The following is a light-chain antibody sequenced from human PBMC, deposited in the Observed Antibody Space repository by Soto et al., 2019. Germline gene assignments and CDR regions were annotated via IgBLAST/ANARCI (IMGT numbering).Light chain of an antibody. CDR3: QQYNDSFPYT. CDR1: QSISTW. V-gene: IGKV1-5*03. CDR2: KAS. J-gene: IGKJ2*01. Sequence: DIQLTQSPSTLSASVGDRVTITCRASQSISTWLAWYQQKPGTAPKLLIHKASTLESGVPSRFSGSRSGTEFTLTVSILQPDDFATYYCQQYNDSFPYTFGQGTKLEIK.